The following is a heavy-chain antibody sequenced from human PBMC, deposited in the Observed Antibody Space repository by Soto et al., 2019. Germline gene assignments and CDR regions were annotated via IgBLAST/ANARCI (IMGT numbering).Heavy chain of an antibody. CDR1: GYIFTNYD. V-gene: IGHV1-18*01. D-gene: IGHD3-10*01. J-gene: IGHJ6*02. CDR2: VSGYTGNT. CDR3: ARFGSAPYYYYGMDV. Sequence: QVQLMQSETEVKKPGASVKVPCKASGYIFTNYDITWVRQAPGQGLEWMGWVSGYTGNTKYAQKFQDRVTMTTDTSTSTVYMELRSLRSDDTAVYYCARFGSAPYYYYGMDVWGQGTTVFVSS.